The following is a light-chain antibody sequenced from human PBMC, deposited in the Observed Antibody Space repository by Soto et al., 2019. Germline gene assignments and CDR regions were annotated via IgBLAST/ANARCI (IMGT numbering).Light chain of an antibody. CDR3: QQLNSYPPFT. CDR2: AAS. CDR1: RSISNW. V-gene: IGKV1-5*01. J-gene: IGKJ3*01. Sequence: DIQMTQSPSTLSASVGDRVTITCRASRSISNWLAWYQQKPGKAPKLLIYAASTLQSGVPSRFSGSGSGTDFTLTISSLQPEDFATYYCQQLNSYPPFTFGPGTKVDIK.